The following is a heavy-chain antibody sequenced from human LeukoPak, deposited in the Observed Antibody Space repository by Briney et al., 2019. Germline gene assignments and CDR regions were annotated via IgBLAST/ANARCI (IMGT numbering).Heavy chain of an antibody. Sequence: KPSETLSLTCTVSGASIRDYYWSWIRQPAGKGLEWIGHIDTSGRTNCGPSLKSRVTMSRDTSKNQFSLMLASVTAADTAVYYCARGSYCGGDCGFDYWGQGTLVTVSS. V-gene: IGHV4-4*07. CDR1: GASIRDYY. CDR2: IDTSGRT. CDR3: ARGSYCGGDCGFDY. J-gene: IGHJ4*02. D-gene: IGHD2-21*02.